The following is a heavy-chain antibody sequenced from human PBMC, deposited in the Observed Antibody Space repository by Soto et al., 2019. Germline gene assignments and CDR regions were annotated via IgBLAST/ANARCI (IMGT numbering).Heavy chain of an antibody. CDR1: GGSISDYY. D-gene: IGHD3-10*01. CDR3: ARGILSGGYYYGIDV. V-gene: IGHV4-59*08. J-gene: IGHJ6*02. Sequence: QVQLQESGPGLVKPSGTLSLTCTVSGGSISDYYWTWIRRPPGKGLEYIGYISYIGSTNYNPSLKSRVTTPXAXSXXQFSLSLTSVTAADTAVYYCARGILSGGYYYGIDVWGQGTTVIVSS. CDR2: ISYIGST.